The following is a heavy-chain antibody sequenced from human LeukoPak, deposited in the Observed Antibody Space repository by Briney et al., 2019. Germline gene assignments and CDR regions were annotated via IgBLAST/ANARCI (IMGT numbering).Heavy chain of an antibody. CDR3: AKIVVRGVMVFDY. D-gene: IGHD3-10*01. V-gene: IGHV3-9*01. J-gene: IGHJ4*02. CDR2: ISWNSGSI. CDR1: GFTFDDYA. Sequence: PGRSLRLSCAASGFTFDDYAMHWVRQAPGKGLEWVSGISWNSGSIGYADSVKGRFTISRDNAKNSLYLQMNSLRAEDTAVYYCAKIVVRGVMVFDYWGQGTLVTVSS.